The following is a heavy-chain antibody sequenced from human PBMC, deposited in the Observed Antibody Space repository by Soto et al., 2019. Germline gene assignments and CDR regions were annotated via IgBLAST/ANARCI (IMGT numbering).Heavy chain of an antibody. Sequence: QVQLQESGPGLVKPSETLSLTCTVSGGSISRYYWNWIRQPPGKGLEWIGYIYYSGSTNYNPSLKSRFTISVDTSKNQFSLKLSSVTAADTAVYYCARDPGSGSYYGWFDPWGQGTLVTVSS. V-gene: IGHV4-59*01. CDR3: ARDPGSGSYYGWFDP. CDR2: IYYSGST. J-gene: IGHJ5*02. CDR1: GGSISRYY. D-gene: IGHD3-10*01.